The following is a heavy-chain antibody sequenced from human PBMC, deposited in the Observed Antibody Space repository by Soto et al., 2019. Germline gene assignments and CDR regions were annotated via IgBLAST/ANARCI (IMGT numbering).Heavy chain of an antibody. CDR3: AKINPNYGDYDYYGMDV. CDR2: ISGSGVST. Sequence: GGSLRLSCAASGFTFSGYAMSWVRQAPGKGLEWASAISGSGVSTYYADSVKGRFTISRDNSKNTLYLQMNSLRAEDTAVYYCAKINPNYGDYDYYGMDVWGQGTTVTVSS. V-gene: IGHV3-23*01. CDR1: GFTFSGYA. D-gene: IGHD4-17*01. J-gene: IGHJ6*02.